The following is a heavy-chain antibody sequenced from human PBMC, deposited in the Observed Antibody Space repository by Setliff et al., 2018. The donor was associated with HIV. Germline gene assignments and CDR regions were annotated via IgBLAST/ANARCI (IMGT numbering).Heavy chain of an antibody. V-gene: IGHV3-30*04. CDR3: ARNTDVDSVYRPFHI. D-gene: IGHD1-26*01. Sequence: GGSLRLSCAASGFSFDSYSMHWVRQAPGKGLEWVAVVSSDDVHKHYADSVEGRFTISRDNSKNTVFLQMNSLRPEDSALYYCARNTDVDSVYRPFHIWGQGTMVTVSS. J-gene: IGHJ3*02. CDR1: GFSFDSYS. CDR2: VSSDDVHK.